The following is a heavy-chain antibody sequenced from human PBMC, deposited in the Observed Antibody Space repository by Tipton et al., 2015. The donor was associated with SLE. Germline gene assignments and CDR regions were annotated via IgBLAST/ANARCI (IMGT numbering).Heavy chain of an antibody. CDR3: SRGEEDFDY. Sequence: SLRLSCAASGFTFSDHYMHWVRQAPGKGLEWVGRIGDNVNNYTTEYAASVKGRFTISRDDSRNSLYLQMNSLKTEDTAVYYCSRGEEDFDYWGQGTLVTVSS. D-gene: IGHD3-16*01. J-gene: IGHJ4*02. CDR2: IGDNVNNYTT. CDR1: GFTFSDHY. V-gene: IGHV3-72*01.